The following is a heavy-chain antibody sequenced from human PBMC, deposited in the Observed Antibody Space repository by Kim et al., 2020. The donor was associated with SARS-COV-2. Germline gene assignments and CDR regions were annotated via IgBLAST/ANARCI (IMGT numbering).Heavy chain of an antibody. V-gene: IGHV4-39*01. J-gene: IGHJ5*02. Sequence: ETLSLTCTVSGGSISGSSYYWGWIRQPPGKGLEWIGSIYYSGSTYYKPSLKSRVTISVDTAKNQFSLKLTSVTAADTAIYYCSRHYLGSAWHPCGQGTLVTVSS. CDR3: SRHYLGSAWHP. CDR2: IYYSGST. CDR1: GGSISGSSYY. D-gene: IGHD1-1*01.